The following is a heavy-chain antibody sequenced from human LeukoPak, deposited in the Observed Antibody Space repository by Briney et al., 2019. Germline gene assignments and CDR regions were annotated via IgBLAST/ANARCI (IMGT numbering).Heavy chain of an antibody. CDR2: INPDGSGK. CDR3: ARGGHRQKEF. D-gene: IGHD3-10*01. V-gene: IGHV3-7*01. CDR1: GFSLRHYW. Sequence: PGGSLRLPCAASGFSLRHYWMTWVRHSPGKALEWVAIINPDGSGKYSVDSVKGRFTISRDNAKNSLYLQMSSLRAEDTAVYYCARGGHRQKEFWGQGTLVTVSS. J-gene: IGHJ4*02.